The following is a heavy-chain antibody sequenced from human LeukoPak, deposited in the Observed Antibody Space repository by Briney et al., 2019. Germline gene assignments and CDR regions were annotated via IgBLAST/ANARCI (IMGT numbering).Heavy chain of an antibody. CDR1: GYSISSGYY. CDR2: IYHSGST. V-gene: IGHV4-38-2*02. D-gene: IGHD3-22*01. CDR3: ARVTGYVIEDYFDY. Sequence: SETLSLTCTVSGYSISSGYYWGWIRQPPGKGLEWIGSIYHSGSTYYNPSLKSRVTISVDTSKNQFSLKLRSVTAADTAVYYCARVTGYVIEDYFDYWGQGTLVTVSS. J-gene: IGHJ4*02.